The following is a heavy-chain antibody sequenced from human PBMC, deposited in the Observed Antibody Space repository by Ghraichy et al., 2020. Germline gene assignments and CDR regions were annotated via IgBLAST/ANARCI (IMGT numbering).Heavy chain of an antibody. J-gene: IGHJ4*02. D-gene: IGHD2-15*01. CDR3: AKRHCSGGSCYSFFDQ. CDR2: TSGSGGTT. V-gene: IGHV3-23*01. CDR1: GFTFSSYA. Sequence: EGSLRLSCAASGFTFSSYAMSWVRQAPGKGLEWVSSTSGSGGTTFYAESVKGRFTISRDNSKNTLYLQMISLRAEDTAVYYCAKRHCSGGSCYSFFDQWGQGTLVTVSS.